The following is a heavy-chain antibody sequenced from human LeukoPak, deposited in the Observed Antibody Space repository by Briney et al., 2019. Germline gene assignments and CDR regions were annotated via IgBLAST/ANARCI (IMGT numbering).Heavy chain of an antibody. D-gene: IGHD1-1*01. CDR1: GGSISSYY. Sequence: SETLSLTCTVSGGSISSYYWSWIRQPPGKGLEWIGYIYYSGSTNYNPSLKSRVTMSVDTSKKQFSLKLSSVTAADTAVYYCARDQRRLNNWFDPWGQGTLVTVSS. CDR2: IYYSGST. V-gene: IGHV4-59*12. J-gene: IGHJ5*02. CDR3: ARDQRRLNNWFDP.